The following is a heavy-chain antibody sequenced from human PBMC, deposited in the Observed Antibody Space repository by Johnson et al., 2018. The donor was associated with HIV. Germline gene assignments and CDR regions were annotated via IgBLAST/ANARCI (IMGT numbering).Heavy chain of an antibody. CDR3: ARDRTYSSSPLGAFDI. V-gene: IGHV3-30*04. D-gene: IGHD6-6*01. Sequence: QVQLVESGGGVVQPGRSLRLSCAASGFTFSTSAMHWVRQAPGKGLEWVAVISYVGTNEDYAASVKGRFTISRDNSKNTLYLQMNSLTAEDTAVDYFARDRTYSSSPLGAFDIWGQGTMVTVSS. J-gene: IGHJ3*02. CDR1: GFTFSTSA. CDR2: ISYVGTNE.